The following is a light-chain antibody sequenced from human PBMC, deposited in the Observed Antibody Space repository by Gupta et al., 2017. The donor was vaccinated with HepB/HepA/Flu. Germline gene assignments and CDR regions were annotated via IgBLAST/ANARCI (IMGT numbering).Light chain of an antibody. CDR1: QSINTF. CDR2: TTS. J-gene: IGKJ5*01. V-gene: IGKV1-39*01. Sequence: DIQMNQSPSSLSASVGDTVTITCRASQSINTFLHWYQQRPGRAPKLLISTTSTLQSGVPSRFSGSGSGTDFTLTISSLQPEDFATYYCQQTYTTPITFGQGTRLEIK. CDR3: QQTYTTPIT.